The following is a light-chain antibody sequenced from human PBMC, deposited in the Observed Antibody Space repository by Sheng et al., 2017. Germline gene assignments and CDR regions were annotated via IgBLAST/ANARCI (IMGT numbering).Light chain of an antibody. CDR2: LGS. J-gene: IGKJ4*01. CDR3: MQALQTRA. CDR1: QSLLHSNGYNY. Sequence: DIVMTQSPLSLPVTPGEPASISCRSSQSLLHSNGYNYLDWYLQKPGQSPQLLIYLGSNRASGVPDRFSGSGSGTDFTLKISRVEAEDVGVYYCMQALQTRAFGGGTKVE. V-gene: IGKV2-28*01.